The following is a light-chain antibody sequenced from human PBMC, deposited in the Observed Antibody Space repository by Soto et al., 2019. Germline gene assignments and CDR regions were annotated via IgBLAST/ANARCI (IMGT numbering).Light chain of an antibody. V-gene: IGKV3-20*01. CDR2: GAS. CDR3: QHFGGTTFT. J-gene: IGKJ5*01. Sequence: IVLTQSPGTLSLSPGERATLSCRASQSVSSSYLAWYQQKPGQAPRLLIYGASSRATGIPDRFSGSGSGTHFTLTISRLEPGDFAAYYCQHFGGTTFTFGQGTRLEI. CDR1: QSVSSSY.